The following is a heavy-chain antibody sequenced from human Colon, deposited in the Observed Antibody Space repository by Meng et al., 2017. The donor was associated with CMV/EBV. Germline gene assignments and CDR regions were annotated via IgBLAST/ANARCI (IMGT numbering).Heavy chain of an antibody. CDR2: IYWDDDT. D-gene: IGHD5-12*01. J-gene: IGHJ4*02. V-gene: IGHV2-5*02. CDR1: GFSFTNDKAG. Sequence: QITLKESGPTLVKPTQTLTLTCTFAGFSFTNDKAGVGWIRHPPGKALEWLALIYWDDDTRYSPSLKTRLTITRDTSKNQVILTMTNMDPADTATYYCVHRSYSGQDDYWGQGALVTASS. CDR3: VHRSYSGQDDY.